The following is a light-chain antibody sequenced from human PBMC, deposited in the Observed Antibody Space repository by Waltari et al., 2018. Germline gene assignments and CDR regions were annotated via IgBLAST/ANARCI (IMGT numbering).Light chain of an antibody. CDR2: QDA. Sequence: SYELTQPPSVSVSPGQTASIIRSGDKLGDKYVSWYQQKAGQSPVLVIYQDAKRPSGIPERFSGSNSGNTATLTISGTQAMDEADFYCQACDSSAQVIFGGGTKLTVL. CDR1: KLGDKY. J-gene: IGLJ2*01. V-gene: IGLV3-1*01. CDR3: QACDSSAQVI.